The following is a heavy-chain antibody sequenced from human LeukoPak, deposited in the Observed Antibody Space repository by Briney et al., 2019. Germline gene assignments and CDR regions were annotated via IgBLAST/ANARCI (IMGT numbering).Heavy chain of an antibody. CDR3: ARDLYSSSSGWFDP. D-gene: IGHD6-6*01. CDR2: IRSSGSTI. Sequence: PGGSLRLSCAASGFTFSDYYMSWIRQAPGKGLEWGSYIRSSGSTIYYADSVKGRFTISRDNAKNSLYLQMNSLRAEDTAVYYCARDLYSSSSGWFDPWGQGTLVTVSS. CDR1: GFTFSDYY. J-gene: IGHJ5*02. V-gene: IGHV3-11*01.